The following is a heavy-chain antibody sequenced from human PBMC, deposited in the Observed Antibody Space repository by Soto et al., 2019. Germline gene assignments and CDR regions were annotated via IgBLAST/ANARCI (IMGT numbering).Heavy chain of an antibody. CDR1: GYTLTELS. CDR3: VKLGTLGFGVVTSDNWFDP. D-gene: IGHD3-3*01. J-gene: IGHJ5*02. V-gene: IGHV1-24*01. Sequence: ASVKVSCKVSGYTLTELSMHWVRQAPGKGLEWMGGFDPEDGETIYAQKFQGRVTMTEDTSTDTAYMELSSLRSEDTAVYYCVKLGTLGFGVVTSDNWFDPWGQGTLVTVSS. CDR2: FDPEDGET.